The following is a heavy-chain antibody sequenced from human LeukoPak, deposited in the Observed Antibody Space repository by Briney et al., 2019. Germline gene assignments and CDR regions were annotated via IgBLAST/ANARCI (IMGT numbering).Heavy chain of an antibody. Sequence: GGSLRLSCAASGFTFSSYSMNWVRQAPGKGLEWVSSISSSSSYIYYADSVKGRFTISRDNAKNSLYLQMNSLRAEDTAVYYCGKSTKYGGGGGYFDYWGQGTLVTVSS. CDR3: GKSTKYGGGGGYFDY. J-gene: IGHJ4*02. CDR2: ISSSSSYI. D-gene: IGHD3-16*01. V-gene: IGHV3-21*01. CDR1: GFTFSSYS.